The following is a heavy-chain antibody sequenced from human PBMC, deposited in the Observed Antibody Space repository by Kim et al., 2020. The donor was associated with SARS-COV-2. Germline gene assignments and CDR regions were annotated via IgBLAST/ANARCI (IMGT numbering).Heavy chain of an antibody. CDR2: IIPIFGTA. Sequence: SVKVSCKASGGTFSSYAISWVRQAPGQGLEWMGGIIPIFGTANYAQKFQGRVTITADESTSTAYMELSSLKSEDTAVYYCARDAVRPPFGMDVWGQGTTVTVSS. CDR1: GGTFSSYA. CDR3: ARDAVRPPFGMDV. D-gene: IGHD3-10*01. V-gene: IGHV1-69*13. J-gene: IGHJ6*02.